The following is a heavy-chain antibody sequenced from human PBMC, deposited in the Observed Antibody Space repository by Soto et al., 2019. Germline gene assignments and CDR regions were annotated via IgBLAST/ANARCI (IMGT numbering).Heavy chain of an antibody. CDR2: ISSSSSYI. J-gene: IGHJ6*02. CDR3: AREYCGGDCYRPYYGMDV. V-gene: IGHV3-21*01. D-gene: IGHD2-21*02. Sequence: EVQLVESGGGMVKPGVSLRLSCAASGLTFSSYSMNWVRQAPGKGLEWVSSISSSSSYIYYADSVKGRFTISRDNAKNSLYLQMNSLRAEDTAVYYCAREYCGGDCYRPYYGMDVWGQGTTVTVSS. CDR1: GLTFSSYS.